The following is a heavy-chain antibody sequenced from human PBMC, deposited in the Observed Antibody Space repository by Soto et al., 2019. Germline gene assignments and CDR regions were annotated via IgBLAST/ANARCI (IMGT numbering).Heavy chain of an antibody. J-gene: IGHJ6*02. Sequence: GESLTISCTGSGDSFTRYWISWVRQMPGKGLEWMGRIDPSDSYTDYSPSFQGHVTISADKSISTAYLQWSSLKASDTAMYYCARQGGFMIRYWYGMDVWGQGTTVTVSS. D-gene: IGHD3-16*01. V-gene: IGHV5-10-1*01. CDR1: GDSFTRYW. CDR2: IDPSDSYT. CDR3: ARQGGFMIRYWYGMDV.